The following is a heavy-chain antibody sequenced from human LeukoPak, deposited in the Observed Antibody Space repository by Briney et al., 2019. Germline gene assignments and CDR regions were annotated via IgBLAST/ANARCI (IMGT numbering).Heavy chain of an antibody. CDR3: AREVIPTYYYMDV. V-gene: IGHV1-2*02. Sequence: ASVKVSCKASGYTFTDYYVHWVRQAPGPGLEWVGWIKPKSGDTHHAQKFQGRVTLTRDTSISTAYMEVSSLRSDDTAVYFCAREVIPTYYYMDVCGKGTTVTVSS. CDR1: GYTFTDYY. D-gene: IGHD2-2*02. J-gene: IGHJ6*03. CDR2: IKPKSGDT.